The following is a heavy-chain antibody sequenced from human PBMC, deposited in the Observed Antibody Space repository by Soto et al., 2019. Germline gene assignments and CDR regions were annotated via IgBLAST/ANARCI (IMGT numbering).Heavy chain of an antibody. Sequence: PSETLSLTCTVSGGSISSGGYYWSWIRQHPGKGLEWIGYIYYSGSTYYNPSLKSRVTISVDTSKNQFSLKLSSVTAADTAVYYCARGVNRYYGSGVPVYFDYWGQGTLVTVSS. D-gene: IGHD3-10*01. CDR2: IYYSGST. V-gene: IGHV4-31*03. CDR3: ARGVNRYYGSGVPVYFDY. CDR1: GGSISSGGYY. J-gene: IGHJ4*02.